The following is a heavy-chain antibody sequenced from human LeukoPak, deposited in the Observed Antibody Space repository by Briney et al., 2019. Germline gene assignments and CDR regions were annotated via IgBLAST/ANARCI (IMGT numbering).Heavy chain of an antibody. D-gene: IGHD3-10*01. CDR3: ARDPLTMVRGVIIRYYYLDY. V-gene: IGHV1-18*01. CDR2: ISAYNGNT. J-gene: IGHJ4*02. Sequence: ASVKVSCKASGYTFTSYGISWVRQAPGQGLEWMGWISAYNGNTNYAQKFQGRVTMTTDTSTNTAYMELRSLRSDDTAVYYCARDPLTMVRGVIIRYYYLDYWGQGTLVTVSS. CDR1: GYTFTSYG.